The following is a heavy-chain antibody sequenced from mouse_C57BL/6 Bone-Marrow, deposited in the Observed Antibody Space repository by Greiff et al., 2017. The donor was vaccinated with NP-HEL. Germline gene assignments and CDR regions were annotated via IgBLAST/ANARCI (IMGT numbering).Heavy chain of an antibody. CDR3: ARRAYYSFYWCFDV. Sequence: QVQLKQSGAELARPGASVKLSCKASGYTFTSYGISWVKQRTGQGLEWIGEIYPRSGNTYYNEEFKGKATLTTDKSSSTAYMELRSLTSGDSAVYVCARRAYYSFYWCFDVWGTGTTVTVSS. CDR1: GYTFTSYG. CDR2: IYPRSGNT. V-gene: IGHV1-81*01. D-gene: IGHD2-12*01. J-gene: IGHJ1*03.